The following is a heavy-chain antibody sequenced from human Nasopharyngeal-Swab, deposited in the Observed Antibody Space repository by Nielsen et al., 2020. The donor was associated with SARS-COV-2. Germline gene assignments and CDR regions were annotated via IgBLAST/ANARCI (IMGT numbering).Heavy chain of an antibody. J-gene: IGHJ5*02. CDR3: ARETLIVGANWFDP. V-gene: IGHV4-59*13. D-gene: IGHD1-26*01. CDR2: IYYSGST. Sequence: PGKGLEWIGYIYYSGSTNYNPSLKSRVTISVDTSKNQFSLKLSSVTAADTAVYYCARETLIVGANWFDPWGQGTLVTVSS.